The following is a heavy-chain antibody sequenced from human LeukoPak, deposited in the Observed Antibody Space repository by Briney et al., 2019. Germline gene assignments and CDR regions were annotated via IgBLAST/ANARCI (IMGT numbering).Heavy chain of an antibody. V-gene: IGHV2-5*02. CDR2: IYWDDDK. J-gene: IGHJ4*02. D-gene: IGHD2-2*03. CDR1: GFSLSTSGVG. CDR3: AHGTMDIVVVPAAREVATIFDY. Sequence: PXXVNPTQTLTLTCTFSGFSLSTSGVGVGWIRQPPGKALEWLALIYWDDDKRYSPSLKSRLTITKDTSKNQVVLTMTNMDPVDTATYYCAHGTMDIVVVPAAREVATIFDYWGQGTLVTVSS.